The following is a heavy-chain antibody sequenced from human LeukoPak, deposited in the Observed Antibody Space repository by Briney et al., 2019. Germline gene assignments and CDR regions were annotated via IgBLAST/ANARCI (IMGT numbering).Heavy chain of an antibody. J-gene: IGHJ3*02. CDR3: ARGQAPNDAFDI. D-gene: IGHD3-10*01. CDR1: GYTFTSYA. CDR2: INAGNGNT. Sequence: ASVKVSCKASGYTFTSYAMHWVRQAPGQRLEWMGWINAGNGNTKYSQKFQGRVTMTRDTSTTTVYMELSSLTSEDTAVYYCARGQAPNDAFDIWGQGTMVTVSS. V-gene: IGHV1-3*01.